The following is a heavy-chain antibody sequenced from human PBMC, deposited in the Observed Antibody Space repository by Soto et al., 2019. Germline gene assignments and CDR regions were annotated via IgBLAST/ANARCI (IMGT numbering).Heavy chain of an antibody. J-gene: IGHJ4*02. D-gene: IGHD6-19*01. V-gene: IGHV3-53*01. CDR1: GFTVSSKY. Sequence: EVQLVESGGGLIQPGGSLRLSCAASGFTVSSKYMTWVRQAPGKGLEWVSVIYGGGTTYYADSVKGRFTISRDNSKNTLYLNVNSLRAEGTAVYYCVETTGWPGFDFWGEGTLVTVSS. CDR2: IYGGGTT. CDR3: VETTGWPGFDF.